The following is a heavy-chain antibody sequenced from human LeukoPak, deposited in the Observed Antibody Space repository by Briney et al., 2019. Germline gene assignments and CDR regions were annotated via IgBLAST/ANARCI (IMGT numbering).Heavy chain of an antibody. CDR3: AKGLQQWWTFDALDI. CDR1: GGSVSSGSYY. V-gene: IGHV4-61*01. CDR2: IYYSGST. J-gene: IGHJ3*02. Sequence: PSETLSLTCTVSGGSVSSGSYYWRWIRQPPGKGLEWIGYIYYSGSTNYNPSLKSRVTTSVDTSKNQFSLKLSSVTAADTAVYYCAKGLQQWWTFDALDIWGQGTMVTVSS. D-gene: IGHD5-18*01.